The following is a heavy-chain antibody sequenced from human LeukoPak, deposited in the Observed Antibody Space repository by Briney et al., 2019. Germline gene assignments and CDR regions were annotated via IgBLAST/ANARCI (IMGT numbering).Heavy chain of an antibody. J-gene: IGHJ4*02. D-gene: IGHD2-2*01. CDR3: ASGSKN. CDR2: IYYSGST. CDR1: GGSISSYY. Sequence: SETLSLTCTVSGGSISSYYWNWIRQPPGKGLEWTGSIYYSGSTYYNPSLRSRVTISVDTSKNQFSLKLSSVTAADTAVYYCASGSKNWGQGTLVTVSS. V-gene: IGHV4-59*04.